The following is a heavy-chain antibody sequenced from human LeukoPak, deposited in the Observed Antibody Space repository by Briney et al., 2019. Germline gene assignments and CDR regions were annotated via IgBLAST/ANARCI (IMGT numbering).Heavy chain of an antibody. CDR1: GFTFSSYW. CDR2: INSDGSST. CDR3: ARSPQWELRNGYFDY. J-gene: IGHJ4*02. D-gene: IGHD1-26*01. V-gene: IGHV3-74*01. Sequence: PGGSLRLSCAVSGFTFSSYWMHWVRQAPGKRLAWVSRINSDGSSTFYADSVKGRFTISRNNAKNSLYLQMNSLRAEDTALYYCARSPQWELRNGYFDYWGQGTLVTVSS.